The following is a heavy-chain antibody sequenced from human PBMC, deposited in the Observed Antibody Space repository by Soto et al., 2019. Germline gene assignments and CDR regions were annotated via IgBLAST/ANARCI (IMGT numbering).Heavy chain of an antibody. CDR3: ASRDRVDAFDI. V-gene: IGHV1-69*01. J-gene: IGHJ3*02. Sequence: QVQLVQSGAEVKKSGASVGVSCKVFGGSFRRYAITWVRQAPGQGLEWMGGIIPILGSPNYAQKFQDRVTITADESTSTTYMDLRSLRSEDAAVYYCASRDRVDAFDIWGQGTVVTVSS. CDR2: IIPILGSP. CDR1: GGSFRRYA.